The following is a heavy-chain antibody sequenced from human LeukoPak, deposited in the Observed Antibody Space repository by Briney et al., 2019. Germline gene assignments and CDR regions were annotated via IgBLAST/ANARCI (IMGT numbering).Heavy chain of an antibody. V-gene: IGHV1-18*01. CDR3: ARVQSGSNAFDL. J-gene: IGHJ3*01. CDR2: ISPNTGDT. D-gene: IGHD6-25*01. Sequence: VKVSCKAXHYSFISYGLLWVRQAPGQGPEWMGWISPNTGDTNYAQNLQGRVTMTTDTSTSTLYMELRSLTSDDTAVYYCARVQSGSNAFDLWGQGTMVTVSS. CDR1: HYSFISYG.